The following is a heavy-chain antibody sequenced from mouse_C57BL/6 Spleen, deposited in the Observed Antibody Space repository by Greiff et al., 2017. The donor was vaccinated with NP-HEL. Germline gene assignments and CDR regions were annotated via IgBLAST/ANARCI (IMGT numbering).Heavy chain of an antibody. CDR2: IDPETGGT. V-gene: IGHV1-15*01. D-gene: IGHD2-5*01. Sequence: VQLQQSGAELVRPGASVTLSCKASGYTFTDYEMHWVKQTPVHGLEWIGAIDPETGGTAYNQKFKGKAILTADKSSSTAYMELRSLTSEDSAVYYCTRGYSNWAWFAYWGQRTLVTVSA. J-gene: IGHJ3*01. CDR1: GYTFTDYE. CDR3: TRGYSNWAWFAY.